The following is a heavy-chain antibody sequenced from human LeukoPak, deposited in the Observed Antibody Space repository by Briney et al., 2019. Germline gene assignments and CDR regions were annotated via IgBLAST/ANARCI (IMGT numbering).Heavy chain of an antibody. D-gene: IGHD1-26*01. Sequence: SETLSLTCNVSGDSISSGGYYWSWIRQPPGTGLEWIGYIYHSGSTYYNPSLKSRVTISVDTSKNQFSLKLSCVTAADTAVYYCARGSNSGSYHLWDYWGQGTLVTVS. J-gene: IGHJ4*02. V-gene: IGHV4-30-2*01. CDR2: IYHSGST. CDR1: GDSISSGGYY. CDR3: ARGSNSGSYHLWDY.